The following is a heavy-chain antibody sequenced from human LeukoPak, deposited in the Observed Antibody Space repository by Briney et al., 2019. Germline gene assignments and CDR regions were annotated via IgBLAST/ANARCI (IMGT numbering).Heavy chain of an antibody. Sequence: GGSLRRSCAASGFTFSNSAMSWVRQAPGKGLEWVSTLSGSGITTYYADSVKGRFTISRDNSKNTLYLQMNSLRAEDTAVYYCAKGIYSSGWSYFDYWGHGTLVTVSS. CDR3: AKGIYSSGWSYFDY. D-gene: IGHD6-19*01. CDR2: LSGSGITT. V-gene: IGHV3-23*01. CDR1: GFTFSNSA. J-gene: IGHJ4*01.